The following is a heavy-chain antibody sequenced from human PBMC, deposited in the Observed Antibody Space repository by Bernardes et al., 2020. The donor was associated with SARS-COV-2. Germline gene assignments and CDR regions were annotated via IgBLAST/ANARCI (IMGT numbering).Heavy chain of an antibody. CDR2: ISSSGSTI. CDR3: AREHGLVPDY. CDR1: GFTFGKNW. J-gene: IGHJ4*02. Sequence: GSLRLSCVGSGFTFGKNWMTWVRQAPGKGLEWVSYISSSGSTIYYADSVKGRFTISRDNAKNSLYLQMNSLRAEDTAVYYCAREHGLVPDYWGQGTLVTVSS. V-gene: IGHV3-48*04. D-gene: IGHD6-19*01.